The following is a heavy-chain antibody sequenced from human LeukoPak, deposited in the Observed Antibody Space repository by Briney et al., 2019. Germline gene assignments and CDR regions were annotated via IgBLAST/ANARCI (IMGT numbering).Heavy chain of an antibody. V-gene: IGHV1-46*01. CDR2: INPSGGST. CDR1: GYTFTSYY. Sequence: ASVKVSCKASGYTFTSYYMHWARQAPGQGLEWMGIINPSGGSTSYAQKFQGRVTMTRDTSASTVYMELSSLRSEDTAVYYCARAAPADYYMDVWGKGTTVTVSS. D-gene: IGHD2-15*01. CDR3: ARAAPADYYMDV. J-gene: IGHJ6*03.